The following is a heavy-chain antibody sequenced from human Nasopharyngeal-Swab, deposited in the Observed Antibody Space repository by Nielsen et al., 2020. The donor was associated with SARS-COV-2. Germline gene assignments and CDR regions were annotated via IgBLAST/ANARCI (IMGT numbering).Heavy chain of an antibody. CDR2: FDPEDGET. D-gene: IGHD6-13*01. Sequence: ASVKVSCKVSGYTLTELSMHWVRQAPAKGLEWMGGFDPEDGETIYAQRFQGRVTMTEDTSTDTAYMELSSLRSEDTAVYYCATQPGIAAAGTNWFDPWGQGTLVTVSS. J-gene: IGHJ5*02. CDR1: GYTLTELS. V-gene: IGHV1-24*01. CDR3: ATQPGIAAAGTNWFDP.